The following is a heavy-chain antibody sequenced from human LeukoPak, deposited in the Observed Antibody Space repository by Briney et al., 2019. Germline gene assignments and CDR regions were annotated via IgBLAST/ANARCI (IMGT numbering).Heavy chain of an antibody. CDR2: ISSSSSTI. CDR3: AREISGLDY. V-gene: IGHV3-48*01. J-gene: IGHJ4*02. CDR1: GFTFSSYS. Sequence: GGSLRLSCAASGFTFSSYSMNWVRQAPGKGLEWVSNISSSSSTIYYADSVKGRSTISRDNAKNSLYLQMNSLRAEDTAVYYCAREISGLDYWGQGTLVTVSS. D-gene: IGHD5-12*01.